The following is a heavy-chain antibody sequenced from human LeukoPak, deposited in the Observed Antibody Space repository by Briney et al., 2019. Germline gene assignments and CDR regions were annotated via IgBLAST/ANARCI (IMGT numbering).Heavy chain of an antibody. Sequence: GESLKISCKTSGYNFTTFWIGWVRQMPGKGLEWMGIIYPSDSDTRYSPSFQGQVTISADKSISTAYLQWSSLKASDTAMYYCASYQTFGGDRDYWGQGTLVTVSS. CDR1: GYNFTTFW. J-gene: IGHJ4*02. D-gene: IGHD3-16*01. CDR3: ASYQTFGGDRDY. CDR2: IYPSDSDT. V-gene: IGHV5-51*01.